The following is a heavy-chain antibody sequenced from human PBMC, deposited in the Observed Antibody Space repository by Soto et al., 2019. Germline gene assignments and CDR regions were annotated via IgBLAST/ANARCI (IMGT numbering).Heavy chain of an antibody. CDR1: GSCINSYS. CDR2: IYYSGST. D-gene: IGHD1-26*01. V-gene: IGHV4-59*01. J-gene: IGHJ4*02. CDR3: ARALSGNYYTFNY. Sequence: SETLSLTCTVSGSCINSYSWSWIRQPPGKGLEWIGYIYYSGSTNYNPSLKSRVTISIDTSKNQFSLKLSSVTAADTAVYYCARALSGNYYTFNYWGQGTLVTVS.